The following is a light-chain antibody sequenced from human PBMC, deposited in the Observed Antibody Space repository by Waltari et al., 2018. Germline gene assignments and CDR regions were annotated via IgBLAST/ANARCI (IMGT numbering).Light chain of an antibody. CDR2: LNSDGSH. CDR1: SGHSSYA. J-gene: IGLJ3*02. CDR3: QTWDTGIRV. Sequence: QLVLTQSPSASASLGASVKLTCTLRSGHSSYAIAWHQQQPEKGPRYLMKLNSDGSHSKGDGIPDRFSGSSSGAERYLTISSLQSEDEADYYCQTWDTGIRVFGGGTKLTVL. V-gene: IGLV4-69*01.